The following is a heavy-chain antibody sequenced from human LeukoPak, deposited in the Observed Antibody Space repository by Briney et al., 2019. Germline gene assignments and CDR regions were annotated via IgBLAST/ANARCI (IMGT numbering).Heavy chain of an antibody. CDR3: ATGRKLRYFDWLPNPIDY. D-gene: IGHD3-9*01. V-gene: IGHV1-24*01. J-gene: IGHJ4*02. Sequence: ASVKVSCKVSGYTLTELSMHWVRQAPGKELEWMGGFDPEDGETIYAQKFQGRVTMTEDTSTDTAYMELSSLRSEDTAVYYCATGRKLRYFDWLPNPIDYWGQGTLVTVSS. CDR1: GYTLTELS. CDR2: FDPEDGET.